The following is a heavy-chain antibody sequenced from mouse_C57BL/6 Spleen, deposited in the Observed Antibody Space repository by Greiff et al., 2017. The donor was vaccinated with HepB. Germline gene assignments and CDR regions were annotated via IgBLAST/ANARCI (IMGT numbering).Heavy chain of an antibody. V-gene: IGHV5-17*01. J-gene: IGHJ3*01. D-gene: IGHD1-1*01. CDR3: ASNYYGSSYGFAY. Sequence: EVQRVESGGGLVKPGGSLKLSCAASGFTFSDYGMHWVRQAPEKGLEWVAYISSGSSTIYYADTVKGRFTISRDNAKNTLFLQMTSLRSEDTAMYYCASNYYGSSYGFAYWGQGTLVTVSA. CDR2: ISSGSSTI. CDR1: GFTFSDYG.